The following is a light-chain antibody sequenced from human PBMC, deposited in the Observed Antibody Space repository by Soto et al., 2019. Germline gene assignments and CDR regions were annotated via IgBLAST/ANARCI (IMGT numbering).Light chain of an antibody. Sequence: EIALTQSPATLSLCPGERGNLXCRASQSITSIARYHQNLCQAPTLLIYDASTWANGGPARFSGSGSGTDFTHTISSRESEDFAVYYGQQRSNWPITFGQGTRLEIK. CDR3: QQRSNWPIT. J-gene: IGKJ5*01. CDR1: QSITS. V-gene: IGKV3-11*01. CDR2: DAS.